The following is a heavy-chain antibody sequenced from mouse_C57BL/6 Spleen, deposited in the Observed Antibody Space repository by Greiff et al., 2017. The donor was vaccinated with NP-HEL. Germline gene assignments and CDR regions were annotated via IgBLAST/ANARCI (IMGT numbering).Heavy chain of an antibody. J-gene: IGHJ4*01. D-gene: IGHD2-4*01. V-gene: IGHV1-66*01. CDR3: ARRGYDYDGIAMDY. Sequence: QVQLQQSGPELVKPGASVKISCKASGYSFTSYYIHWVKQRPGQGLEWIGWIYPGSGNTKYNEKFKGKATLTADTSSSTAYMQLSSLTSEDSAVYYCARRGYDYDGIAMDYWGQGTSVTVSS. CDR1: GYSFTSYY. CDR2: IYPGSGNT.